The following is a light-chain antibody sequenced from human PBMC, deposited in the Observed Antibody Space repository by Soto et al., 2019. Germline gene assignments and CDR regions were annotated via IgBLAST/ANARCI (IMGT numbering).Light chain of an antibody. J-gene: IGLJ3*02. CDR3: SSYTTATTRV. V-gene: IGLV2-14*01. Sequence: QSVLTQPASVSGSPGQSITISCTGTSSDVGAYNYVSWYQQHPGKAPKPMIFDVSNRPSGVSNRFSGSKSGNTASLTISGLQAEDEADYYCSSYTTATTRVFGGGTKVTVL. CDR1: SSDVGAYNY. CDR2: DVS.